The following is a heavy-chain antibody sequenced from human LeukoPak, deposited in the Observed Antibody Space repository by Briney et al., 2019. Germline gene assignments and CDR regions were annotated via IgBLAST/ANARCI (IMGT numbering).Heavy chain of an antibody. CDR3: ARGAPMPYCSSTSCYAANYYYYMDV. V-gene: IGHV1-8*01. J-gene: IGHJ6*03. D-gene: IGHD2-2*01. Sequence: GASVKVSCKASGYTFTSYDINWVRQATGQGLEWMGWMNPNSGNTGYAQKFQGRVTMIRSTSISTAYMELSSLRSEDTAVYYCARGAPMPYCSSTSCYAANYYYYMDVWGKGTTVTVSS. CDR2: MNPNSGNT. CDR1: GYTFTSYD.